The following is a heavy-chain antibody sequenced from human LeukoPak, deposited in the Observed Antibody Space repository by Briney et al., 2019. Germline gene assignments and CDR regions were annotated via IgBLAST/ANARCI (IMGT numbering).Heavy chain of an antibody. CDR1: GYSFISYD. Sequence: ASVKVSSKASGYSFISYDIYWVRQAPGQGLEWMGWMNPNSGYAGFAQKFQGRVTSTRDTSTGTAYLELSSLRSEDTAVYFCARGEYYGSGSLGYWGQGTLVTVSS. V-gene: IGHV1-8*02. J-gene: IGHJ4*02. CDR2: MNPNSGYA. D-gene: IGHD3-10*01. CDR3: ARGEYYGSGSLGY.